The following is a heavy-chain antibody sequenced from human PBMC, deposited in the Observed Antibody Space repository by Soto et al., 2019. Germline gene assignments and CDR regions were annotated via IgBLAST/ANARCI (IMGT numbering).Heavy chain of an antibody. V-gene: IGHV2-5*02. CDR1: GFSLSTSGVG. CDR3: AHSHKSYDILTGYYHNWFDP. Sequence: QITLKESGPTLVKPTQTLTLTCTFSGFSLSTSGVGVGWIRQPPGKALEWLALIYWDDDKRYSPSLKSRLTITKDTSKSQVVLTMTNIDPVDTATYYCAHSHKSYDILTGYYHNWFDPWGQGTLVTVSS. D-gene: IGHD3-9*01. CDR2: IYWDDDK. J-gene: IGHJ5*02.